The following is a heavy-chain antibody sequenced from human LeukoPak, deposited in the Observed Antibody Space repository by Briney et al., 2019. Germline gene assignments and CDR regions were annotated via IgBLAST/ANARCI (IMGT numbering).Heavy chain of an antibody. Sequence: PGGSLRLSCAASGFTFSSYSMNWVRQAPGKGLEWVSAISGSGGSTYYADSVKGRFTISRDNSKNTLYLQMNSLRAEDTAVYYCAKPYDAGGSYYRSSGPFDAFDIWGQGTMVTVSS. CDR3: AKPYDAGGSYYRSSGPFDAFDI. CDR1: GFTFSSYS. CDR2: ISGSGGST. D-gene: IGHD1-26*01. J-gene: IGHJ3*02. V-gene: IGHV3-23*01.